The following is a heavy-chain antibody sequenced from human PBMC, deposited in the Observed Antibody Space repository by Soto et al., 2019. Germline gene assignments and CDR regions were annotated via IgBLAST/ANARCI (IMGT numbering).Heavy chain of an antibody. CDR1: GFTFNNYA. Sequence: EVQLLDSGGGLVQPGGSLRLSCAASGFTFNNYALSWVRLAPGKGLEWVSSIVASGDRTYYADSVRGRFTISRDNSKDTVFLQMNSLTAEDTAVYYCAKDYCRGGADCYGGPFFDYWGQGALVTVSS. D-gene: IGHD2-21*02. CDR3: AKDYCRGGADCYGGPFFDY. J-gene: IGHJ4*02. CDR2: IVASGDRT. V-gene: IGHV3-23*01.